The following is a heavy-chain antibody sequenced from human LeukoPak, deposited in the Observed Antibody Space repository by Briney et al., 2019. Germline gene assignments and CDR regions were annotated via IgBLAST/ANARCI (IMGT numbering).Heavy chain of an antibody. V-gene: IGHV3-30-3*01. J-gene: IGHJ5*02. D-gene: IGHD1-26*01. CDR2: ISYDGSNK. CDR1: GFTFSSYA. Sequence: GGSLRLSCAASGFTFSSYAMHWVRQAPGKGLEWVAVISYDGSNKYYADSVKGRFTISRDNSKNTLYLQVNSLRAEDTAVYYCARGGQWELRVGWFDPWGQGTLVTVSS. CDR3: ARGGQWELRVGWFDP.